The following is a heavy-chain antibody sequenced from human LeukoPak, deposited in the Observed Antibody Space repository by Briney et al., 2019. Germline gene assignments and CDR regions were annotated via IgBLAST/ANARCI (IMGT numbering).Heavy chain of an antibody. CDR1: GFTFSSYA. CDR2: ISGSGGST. J-gene: IGHJ4*02. D-gene: IGHD6-19*01. Sequence: GGSLRLSCAASGFTFSSYAMSWVRQAPGKGLEWVSAISGSGGSTYYADSVKGRFTISRDNSENTLYLQMNSLRAEDTAVYYCAKHPTSAVADPEFFYWGQGTLVTVSS. CDR3: AKHPTSAVADPEFFY. V-gene: IGHV3-23*01.